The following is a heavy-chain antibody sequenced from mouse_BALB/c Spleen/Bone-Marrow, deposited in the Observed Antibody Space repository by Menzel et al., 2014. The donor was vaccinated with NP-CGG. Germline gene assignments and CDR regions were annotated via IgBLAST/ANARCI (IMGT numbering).Heavy chain of an antibody. CDR1: GYAFXSYN. Sequence: LAESGPELVKPGASVKVSCKASGYAFXSYNMYWVKQSHGKSLEWIGHIDPYNGGTSYNQNFKGKATLTVDKSSSTAYMHLNSLTSEDSAVYYCAREEYGNGFAYWGQGTLVTVSA. CDR2: IDPYNGGT. CDR3: AREEYGNGFAY. J-gene: IGHJ3*01. D-gene: IGHD2-10*02. V-gene: IGHV1S135*01.